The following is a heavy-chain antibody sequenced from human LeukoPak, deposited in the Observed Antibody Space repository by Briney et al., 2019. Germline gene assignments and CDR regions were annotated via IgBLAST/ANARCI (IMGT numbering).Heavy chain of an antibody. V-gene: IGHV3-21*01. Sequence: PGGFLRLSCAASGFTFSSYSMNWVRQAPGKGLEWVSSISSSSSYIYYADSVKGRFTISRDNAKNSLYLQMNSLRAEDTAVYYCARGGNWNYPSTFDYWGRGTLVTVSS. CDR2: ISSSSSYI. CDR3: ARGGNWNYPSTFDY. J-gene: IGHJ4*02. CDR1: GFTFSSYS. D-gene: IGHD1-7*01.